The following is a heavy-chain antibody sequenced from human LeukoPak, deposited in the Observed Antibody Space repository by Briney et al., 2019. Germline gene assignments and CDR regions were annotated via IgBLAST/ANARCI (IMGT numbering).Heavy chain of an antibody. Sequence: GGSLRLSCAASGFTFDDYGMSWVRKAPGKGLEWVSGINWNGGSTGYADSVKGRFTISRDNAKNSLYLQMNSLRAEDTALYYCARGLGDIVVVPAATPDYWGQGTLVTVSS. V-gene: IGHV3-20*04. CDR2: INWNGGST. CDR1: GFTFDDYG. D-gene: IGHD2-2*01. J-gene: IGHJ4*02. CDR3: ARGLGDIVVVPAATPDY.